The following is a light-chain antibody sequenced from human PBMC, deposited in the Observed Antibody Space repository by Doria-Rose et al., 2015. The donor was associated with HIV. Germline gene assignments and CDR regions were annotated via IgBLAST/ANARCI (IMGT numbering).Light chain of an antibody. Sequence: IINWLAWSQQKPGKAPNLLIYKASTLQNGVPSRFSGNESGTEFTLTISSLQPEDFVTYYCQQYNTYPYTFGQGTKLEIK. CDR2: KAS. V-gene: IGKV1-5*03. J-gene: IGKJ2*01. CDR1: IINW. CDR3: QQYNTYPYT.